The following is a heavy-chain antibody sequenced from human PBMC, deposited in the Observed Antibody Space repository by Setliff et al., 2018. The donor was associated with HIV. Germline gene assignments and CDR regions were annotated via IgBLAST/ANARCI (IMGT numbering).Heavy chain of an antibody. CDR3: ARGGDRRYYYDCSVGAFDI. CDR1: GYTFNGYY. V-gene: IGHV1-2*02. D-gene: IGHD3-22*01. CDR2: IDPNSGGT. Sequence: ASVKVSCKASGYTFNGYYMHWVRQAPGQGLEWMGWIDPNSGGTNYAQKFQGRVTMTRDTSISTAYMELRMLRSDDTAVYYCARGGDRRYYYDCSVGAFDICGQGTLVTVSS. J-gene: IGHJ3*02.